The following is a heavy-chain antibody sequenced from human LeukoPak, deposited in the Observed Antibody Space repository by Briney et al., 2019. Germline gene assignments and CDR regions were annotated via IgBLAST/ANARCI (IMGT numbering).Heavy chain of an antibody. V-gene: IGHV3-23*01. Sequence: GSLRLSCAASGFTFSNYAMSWIRQAPGKGLEWVSAISGSGGSTYYADSVKGRFTISRDNSKNTLYLQMNSPRAEDTAVYYCAKVKGYCTGGSCSPLFDYWGQGTLVTVSS. CDR2: ISGSGGST. CDR3: AKVKGYCTGGSCSPLFDY. CDR1: GFTFSNYA. D-gene: IGHD2-15*01. J-gene: IGHJ4*02.